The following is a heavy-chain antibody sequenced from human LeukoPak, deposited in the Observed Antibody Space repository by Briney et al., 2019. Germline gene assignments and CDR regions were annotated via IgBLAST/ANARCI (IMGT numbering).Heavy chain of an antibody. D-gene: IGHD3-10*01. V-gene: IGHV3-21*01. Sequence: PGGSLRLSCAASGFTFSSYNMNWVRQAPGKGLEWVSSISSSSSYTNYADSVKGRFTISRDNAKNSLYLQMNSLRAEDTAVYYCARSALLWFGELSLYPYYYGMDVWGQGTTVTVSS. CDR1: GFTFSSYN. CDR3: ARSALLWFGELSLYPYYYGMDV. J-gene: IGHJ6*02. CDR2: ISSSSSYT.